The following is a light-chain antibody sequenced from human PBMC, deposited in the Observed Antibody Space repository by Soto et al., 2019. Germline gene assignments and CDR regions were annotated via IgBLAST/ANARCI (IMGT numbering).Light chain of an antibody. V-gene: IGKV1-27*01. CDR3: QKYNSGLALT. CDR2: IAS. CDR1: QGIGNY. Sequence: DIQMTQSPSSLSASVGDRVTITCRASQGIGNYVAWYQKKLGKGPKLLIYIASTLQSGVPSRFSGSKSGTDFTLTISSLQPEDVATYYCQKYNSGLALTFGGGTKVEIK. J-gene: IGKJ4*01.